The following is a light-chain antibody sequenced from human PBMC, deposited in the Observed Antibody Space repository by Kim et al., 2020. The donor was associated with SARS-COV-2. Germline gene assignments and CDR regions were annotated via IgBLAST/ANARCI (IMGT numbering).Light chain of an antibody. Sequence: EIVLTQSPGTLSLSPGERATLSCRASQSVNSGFLAWYQQKPGQAPRLLMYGASSRATGTPDRFDGSESGTDFTLTISRLEPEDFAVYYCQYYGPSPAFGPGTKVDIK. CDR1: QSVNSGF. CDR3: QYYGPSPA. V-gene: IGKV3-20*01. CDR2: GAS. J-gene: IGKJ3*01.